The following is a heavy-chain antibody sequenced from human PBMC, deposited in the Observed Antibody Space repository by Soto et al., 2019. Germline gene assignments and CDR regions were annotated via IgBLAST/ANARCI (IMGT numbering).Heavy chain of an antibody. D-gene: IGHD3-16*01. J-gene: IGHJ4*02. CDR3: VRDWGGYYFDY. V-gene: IGHV1-46*01. CDR2: ITPTGEAT. CDR1: GYTFTRYS. Sequence: ASVKVSCKASGYTFTRYSMHCVRQAPGQGLEWMGVITPTGEATYYAQKFQGRLTMTWDTSTSAVHMELSSLRSEGTAFYYCVRDWGGYYFDYWGQGTLVTVSS.